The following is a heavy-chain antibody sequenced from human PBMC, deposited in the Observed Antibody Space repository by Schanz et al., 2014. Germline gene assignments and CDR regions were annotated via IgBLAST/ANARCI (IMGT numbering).Heavy chain of an antibody. J-gene: IGHJ4*01. CDR1: GFSLNTYG. CDR3: AREQIMAAAGLVDY. Sequence: VQLMESGGGVVQPGTSLILSCSVSGFSLNTYGIHWFRQPAGKGLEWVAVISYDGSNKYYADSVKGRFTISRDNSKNTLYLQMNSLRAEDTAVYYCAREQIMAAAGLVDYWGHGTLVTVSS. CDR2: ISYDGSNK. D-gene: IGHD6-13*01. V-gene: IGHV3-30*19.